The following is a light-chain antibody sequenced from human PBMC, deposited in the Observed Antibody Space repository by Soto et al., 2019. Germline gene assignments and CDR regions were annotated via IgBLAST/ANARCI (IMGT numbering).Light chain of an antibody. V-gene: IGKV1-39*01. J-gene: IGKJ1*01. CDR1: QSISSY. CDR3: QQNYSTPQT. CDR2: AAS. Sequence: DIQMTQSPSSLSASVGDRVTITCRASQSISSYLNWYQQKPGQAPKLLIYAASSWQSGVPSRFSGSGSGTDFTLTISSLQPEDFATYYCQQNYSTPQTFGQGTKVEIK.